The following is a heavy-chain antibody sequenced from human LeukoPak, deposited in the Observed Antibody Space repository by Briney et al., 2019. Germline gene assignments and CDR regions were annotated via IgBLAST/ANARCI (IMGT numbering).Heavy chain of an antibody. CDR3: ETELLWFGEPTAPIDY. Sequence: GGSLRLSCAASGFTFSSYGMHWVRQAPGKGLEWVAFIRYDGSNKYYADSVKGRFTISRDNSKNTLYLQMNSLRAEDTAMYYCETELLWFGEPTAPIDYWGQGTLVTVSS. V-gene: IGHV3-30*02. CDR2: IRYDGSNK. D-gene: IGHD3-10*01. J-gene: IGHJ4*02. CDR1: GFTFSSYG.